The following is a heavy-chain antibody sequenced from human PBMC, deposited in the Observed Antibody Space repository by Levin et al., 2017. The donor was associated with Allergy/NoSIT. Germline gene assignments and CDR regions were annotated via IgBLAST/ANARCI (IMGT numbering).Heavy chain of an antibody. CDR1: GFTFSTYG. D-gene: IGHD3-10*01. CDR3: ARFGVNRGLDY. Sequence: GGSLRLSCAASGFTFSTYGMHWVRQAPGKGLEWVAVIWYDGSSKYYADSVKGQLTISRDNSKNMLYLQMNSLRAEDTAVYYCARFGVNRGLDYWGQGTLVTVSS. J-gene: IGHJ4*02. CDR2: IWYDGSSK. V-gene: IGHV3-33*01.